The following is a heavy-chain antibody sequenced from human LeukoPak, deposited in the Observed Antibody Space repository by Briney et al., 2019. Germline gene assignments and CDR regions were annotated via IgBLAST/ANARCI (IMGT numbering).Heavy chain of an antibody. CDR3: ATLDSYYDNSGRPLVPD. V-gene: IGHV1-24*01. Sequence: EASVTVSCNISGYTLTDFSMHWVRQAPGKGLEWMGGFNREDDEAIYAPHFQGRVTVTEDTSTDTAYMELSNLRSEDTAVYYCATLDSYYDNSGRPLVPDWGQGTLVTVSS. J-gene: IGHJ4*02. D-gene: IGHD3-22*01. CDR1: GYTLTDFS. CDR2: FNREDDEA.